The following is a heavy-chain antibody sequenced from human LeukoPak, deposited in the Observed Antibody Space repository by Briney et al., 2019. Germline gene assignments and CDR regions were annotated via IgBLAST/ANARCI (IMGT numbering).Heavy chain of an antibody. CDR3: ASGGYSSGWYYFDY. J-gene: IGHJ4*02. CDR1: GFTFNKWW. V-gene: IGHV3-7*01. D-gene: IGHD6-19*01. Sequence: GGSLRLSCAASGFTFNKWWMNWVRQAPGKGLEWVANIKEDSSDKNYVDSMKGRFTISRDNAKNSLYLQMNSLRAEDTAVYYCASGGYSSGWYYFDYWGQGTLVTVSS. CDR2: IKEDSSDK.